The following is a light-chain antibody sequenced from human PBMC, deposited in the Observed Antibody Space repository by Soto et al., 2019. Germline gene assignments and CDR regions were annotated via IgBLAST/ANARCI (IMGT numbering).Light chain of an antibody. V-gene: IGKV3-11*01. Sequence: EIVLTQSPATLSLSPGERATLSCRASQSVSSYLAWYQQKPGQAPRLLIYDASNRATGIPARFSGSGSGTDFTLTISSLDPEDFAVYYCQQRSNSPPFTFGPGTKVDIK. CDR1: QSVSSY. CDR3: QQRSNSPPFT. CDR2: DAS. J-gene: IGKJ3*01.